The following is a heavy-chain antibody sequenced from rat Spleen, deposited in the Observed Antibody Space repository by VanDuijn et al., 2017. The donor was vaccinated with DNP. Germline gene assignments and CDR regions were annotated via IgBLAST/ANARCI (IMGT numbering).Heavy chain of an antibody. V-gene: IGHV2-41*01. Sequence: QVQLKESGPGLMQPSETLSLTCSVSGFSLTSHGVGWVRQPLGKGLEWMGVIWNTGGTRYNSALRSRLTITKDTSKSQVFLKMHSLQIEDTATYYCAGSPESSYIYLPWAYWGQGTLVTVSS. J-gene: IGHJ3*01. D-gene: IGHD1-2*01. CDR1: GFSLTSHG. CDR2: IWNTGGT. CDR3: AGSPESSYIYLPWAY.